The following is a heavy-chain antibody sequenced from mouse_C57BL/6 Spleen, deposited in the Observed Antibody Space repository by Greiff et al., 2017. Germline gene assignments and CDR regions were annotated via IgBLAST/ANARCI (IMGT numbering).Heavy chain of an antibody. V-gene: IGHV1-66*01. J-gene: IGHJ4*01. CDR3: ARGGYYGNPYAMDY. D-gene: IGHD2-1*01. CDR1: GYSFTSYY. CDR2: IYPGSGNT. Sequence: QVQLQQSGPELVKPGASVKISCKASGYSFTSYYIHWVKQRPGQGLEWIGWIYPGSGNTKYNEKFKGKATLTADTSSSTAYMQLSSLTSEDSAVYYCARGGYYGNPYAMDYWGQGTSVTVSS.